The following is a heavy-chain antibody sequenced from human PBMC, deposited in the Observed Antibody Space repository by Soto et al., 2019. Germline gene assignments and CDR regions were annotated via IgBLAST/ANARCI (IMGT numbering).Heavy chain of an antibody. CDR2: IYYSGST. CDR3: AREDYGDLHFDY. Sequence: QVQLQESGPGLVKPSQTLSLTCTVSGGSISSGDYYWSWIRQPPGKGLEWIGYIYYSGSTYCNPSLKGRVTISVDPSKNQFSLKLSSVTAADPAVYYCAREDYGDLHFDYWGQGTLVTVSS. CDR1: GGSISSGDYY. D-gene: IGHD4-17*01. J-gene: IGHJ4*02. V-gene: IGHV4-30-4*01.